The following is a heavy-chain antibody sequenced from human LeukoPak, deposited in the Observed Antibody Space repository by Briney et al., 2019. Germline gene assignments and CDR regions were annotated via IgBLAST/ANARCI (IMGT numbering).Heavy chain of an antibody. CDR2: IYYSGST. Sequence: PSETLSLTCTVSGGSISSGGYYWSWIRQHPGKGLEWIGYIYYSGSTYYNPSLKSRVTISVDTSKKQFSLKLSSVTAADTAVYYCARGRYNWNDGFDAFDIWGQGTMVTVSS. CDR1: GGSISSGGYY. CDR3: ARGRYNWNDGFDAFDI. V-gene: IGHV4-31*03. J-gene: IGHJ3*02. D-gene: IGHD1-20*01.